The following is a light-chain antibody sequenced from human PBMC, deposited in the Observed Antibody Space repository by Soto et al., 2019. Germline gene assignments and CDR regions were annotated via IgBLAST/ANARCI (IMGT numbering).Light chain of an antibody. V-gene: IGKV3-11*01. Sequence: EIVLTQSPATLSLSPGERATLSCRASQSFSSYLAWYQQKPGQAPRLLIYDASKRATGIPARFSGRGSGTDFTLNICSLEPEDFAVYYCQQRSNWPPVITFGQGTRLEIK. CDR3: QQRSNWPPVIT. CDR2: DAS. J-gene: IGKJ5*01. CDR1: QSFSSY.